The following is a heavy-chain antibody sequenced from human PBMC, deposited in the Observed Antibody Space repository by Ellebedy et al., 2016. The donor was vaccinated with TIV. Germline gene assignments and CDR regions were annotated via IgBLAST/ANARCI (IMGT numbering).Heavy chain of an antibody. CDR1: GYTFTGYY. D-gene: IGHD2-2*01. Sequence: ASVKVSCXASGYTFTGYYMHWVRQAPGQGLEWMGWINPNSGNTGYAQKFQGRVTMTRNTSISTAYMELSSLRSEDTAVYYCARGGTAVPLPSVWGQGTLVTVSS. CDR2: INPNSGNT. J-gene: IGHJ4*02. CDR3: ARGGTAVPLPSV. V-gene: IGHV1-8*02.